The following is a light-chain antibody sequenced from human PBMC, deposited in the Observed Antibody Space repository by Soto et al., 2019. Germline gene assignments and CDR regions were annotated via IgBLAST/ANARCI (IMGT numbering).Light chain of an antibody. CDR2: EVT. J-gene: IGLJ3*02. CDR3: CSYAGSNTWV. V-gene: IGLV2-23*02. Sequence: QSAVTQPASVSGSPGQSITISCTGTSSDVGSYKLVSWYQQHPGKAPKLMISEVTKRPSGVSTRFSGSKSGNTASLTISGLQPEDESDYYCCSYAGSNTWVFGGGTKLTVL. CDR1: SSDVGSYKL.